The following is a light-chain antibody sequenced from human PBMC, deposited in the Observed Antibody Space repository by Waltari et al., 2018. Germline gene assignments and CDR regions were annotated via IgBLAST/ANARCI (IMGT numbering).Light chain of an antibody. CDR2: DAS. J-gene: IGKJ1*01. CDR1: RSVNHF. CDR3: QHRANRPPWT. V-gene: IGKV3-11*01. Sequence: EIVMTQSPATLSVSPGESVTLSCRASRSVNHFLVWYPQKPGQAPRPVIYDASYRASGVPGRFSGTGSGTDFTLTITSLEPEDFAVYYCQHRANRPPWTFGQGTKV.